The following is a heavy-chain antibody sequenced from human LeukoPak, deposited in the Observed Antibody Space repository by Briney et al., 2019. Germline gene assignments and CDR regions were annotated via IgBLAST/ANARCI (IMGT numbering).Heavy chain of an antibody. CDR3: ARVGAVRFDP. Sequence: PSETLSLTCAVYGGSFSGYYWSWIRQPPGKGLEWIGEINHSGSTNYNPSLKSRVTISVDTSKNQFSLKLSSVTAADTAVYYCARVGAVRFDPWGQGTLVTVSS. J-gene: IGHJ5*02. CDR1: GGSFSGYY. CDR2: INHSGST. D-gene: IGHD3-16*01. V-gene: IGHV4-34*01.